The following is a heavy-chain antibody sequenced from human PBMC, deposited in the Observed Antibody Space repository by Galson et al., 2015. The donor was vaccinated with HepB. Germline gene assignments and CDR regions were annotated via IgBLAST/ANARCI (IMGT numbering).Heavy chain of an antibody. CDR2: IRYDGSNK. Sequence: SLRLSCAASGFTFSSYGMHWVRQAPGKGLVWVAFIRYDGSNKYYADSVKGRFTISRDNSKNTLYLQMNSLRAEDTAVYYCAKDRFTMVRAVIDYWGQGTLVTVSS. CDR3: AKDRFTMVRAVIDY. V-gene: IGHV3-30*02. D-gene: IGHD3-10*01. CDR1: GFTFSSYG. J-gene: IGHJ4*02.